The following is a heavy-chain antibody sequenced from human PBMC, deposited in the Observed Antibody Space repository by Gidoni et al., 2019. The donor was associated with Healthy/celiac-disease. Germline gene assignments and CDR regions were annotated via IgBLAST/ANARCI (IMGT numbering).Heavy chain of an antibody. Sequence: EVQLVESGGGLVQPGGCLKLSCAASVLSFSRFFLTCVRRASGTGLEWVGRIRSKANSYATAYAASVKGRFTISRDDSKNTAYLQMNSLKTEDTAVYYCTSRIYDSSGYYYSYWFDPWGQGTLVTVSS. V-gene: IGHV3-73*01. CDR2: IRSKANSYAT. D-gene: IGHD3-22*01. CDR3: TSRIYDSSGYYYSYWFDP. CDR1: VLSFSRFF. J-gene: IGHJ5*02.